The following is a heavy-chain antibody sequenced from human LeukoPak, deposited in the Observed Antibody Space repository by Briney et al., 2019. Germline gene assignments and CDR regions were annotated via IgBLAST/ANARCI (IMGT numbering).Heavy chain of an antibody. V-gene: IGHV3-48*03. D-gene: IGHD6-13*01. J-gene: IGHJ5*02. CDR2: ISSSGSTI. CDR3: ARDLISSSWYFPRNWFDP. CDR1: GFTFSSYE. Sequence: GGSLRLSCAASGFTFSSYEMNWVRQAPGKGLEWVSYISSSGSTIYYADSVKGRFTISRDNAKNSLYLQMNSLRAEDTAVYYCARDLISSSWYFPRNWFDPWGQGALVTVSS.